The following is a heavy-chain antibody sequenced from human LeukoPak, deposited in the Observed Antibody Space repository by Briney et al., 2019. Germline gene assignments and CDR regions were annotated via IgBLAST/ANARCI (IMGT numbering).Heavy chain of an antibody. V-gene: IGHV3-23*01. CDR2: ISGTGGST. J-gene: IGHJ5*02. D-gene: IGHD3-10*01. CDR3: ANWDLLIRGVVWFDP. CDR1: GFIVSSNY. Sequence: GSLRLSCVASGFIVSSNYLNWVRQAPGKGLEWVSGISGTGGSTYYADSVKGRFTISRDNSKNTLYLQMNSLRAEDTAVYYCANWDLLIRGVVWFDPWGQGTLVTVSS.